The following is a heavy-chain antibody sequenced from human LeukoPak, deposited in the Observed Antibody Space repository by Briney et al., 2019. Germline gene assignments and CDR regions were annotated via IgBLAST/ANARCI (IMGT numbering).Heavy chain of an antibody. J-gene: IGHJ4*02. D-gene: IGHD1-26*01. V-gene: IGHV3-64*01. CDR3: ARVKSGSYYPIDY. CDR1: GFTFSSYA. Sequence: PGRSLRLSCAASGFTFSSYAMHWVRQAPGKGLEYVSAISSNGGSSDYANSVKGRFTISRDGAKNTLYLQMSGLRAEDTAVYYCARVKSGSYYPIDYWGQGTLVTVSS. CDR2: ISSNGGSS.